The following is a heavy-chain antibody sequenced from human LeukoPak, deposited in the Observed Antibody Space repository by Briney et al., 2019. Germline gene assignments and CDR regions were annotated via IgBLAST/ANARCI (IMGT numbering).Heavy chain of an antibody. CDR2: IKQDGSEK. Sequence: GSLRLSCAASGFTFSSYWMSWVRQAPGKGLGWVANIKQDGSEKYYVDSVKGRFTISRDNAKNSLYLQMNSLRADDTAVYYCATEELERPKLDAFDIWGEGTMVTVSS. CDR1: GFTFSSYW. D-gene: IGHD1-1*01. J-gene: IGHJ3*02. CDR3: ATEELERPKLDAFDI. V-gene: IGHV3-7*01.